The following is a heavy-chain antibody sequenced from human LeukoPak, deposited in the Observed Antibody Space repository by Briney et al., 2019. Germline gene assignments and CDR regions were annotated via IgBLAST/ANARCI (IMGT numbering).Heavy chain of an antibody. Sequence: SETLSLTCTVSGGSISSGSYYWSWIRQPAGKGLEWIGRIYTSGSTNYNPSLKSRVTISVDTSKNQFSLKLSSVTAADTAVYYCARDTFSPGRYFDYWGQGTLVTVSS. D-gene: IGHD3-10*01. CDR2: IYTSGST. CDR3: ARDTFSPGRYFDY. V-gene: IGHV4-61*02. J-gene: IGHJ4*02. CDR1: GGSISSGSYY.